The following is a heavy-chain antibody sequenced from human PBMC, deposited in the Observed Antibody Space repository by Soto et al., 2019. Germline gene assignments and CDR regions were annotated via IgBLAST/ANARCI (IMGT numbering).Heavy chain of an antibody. D-gene: IGHD3-22*01. CDR1: GFTFSSYA. CDR2: ISYDGSNK. J-gene: IGHJ6*01. Sequence: QVQLVESGGGVVQPGRSLRLSCAASGFTFSSYAMHWVRQAPGKGLEWVAVISYDGSNKYYADSVKGRFTISRDNSKNTLYRQMNSLRAEDTAVYYCARGFQPYDSSGFDYYYGMDVW. V-gene: IGHV3-30-3*01. CDR3: ARGFQPYDSSGFDYYYGMDV.